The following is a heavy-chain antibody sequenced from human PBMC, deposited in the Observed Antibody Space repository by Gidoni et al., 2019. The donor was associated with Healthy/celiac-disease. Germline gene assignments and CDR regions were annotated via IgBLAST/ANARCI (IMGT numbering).Heavy chain of an antibody. D-gene: IGHD2-21*01. CDR2: ISGSGGST. J-gene: IGHJ4*02. CDR1: GFTFSSYA. Sequence: EVQLLESGGGLVQPGGSLRLSCAASGFTFSSYAMSWVRQAPGKGLEWVSAISGSGGSTYYADSVKGRFTISRDNSKNTLYLQMNSLRAEDTAVYYCAKEKEHIVVVIAIFDYWGQGTLVTVSS. CDR3: AKEKEHIVVVIAIFDY. V-gene: IGHV3-23*01.